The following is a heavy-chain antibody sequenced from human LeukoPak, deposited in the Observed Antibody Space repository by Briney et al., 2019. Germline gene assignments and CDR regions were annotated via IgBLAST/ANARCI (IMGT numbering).Heavy chain of an antibody. Sequence: PGGSLRLSCTASRFTFSDYYMSWIRQAPGKGLEWVSYISSSGNTIYYADSVRGRFTISRDNAKISLYLQMNSLRAEDTAVYYCARLTPGYSSAYDYWGQGTLVTVSS. D-gene: IGHD2-15*01. V-gene: IGHV3-11*01. J-gene: IGHJ4*02. CDR1: RFTFSDYY. CDR3: ARLTPGYSSAYDY. CDR2: ISSSGNTI.